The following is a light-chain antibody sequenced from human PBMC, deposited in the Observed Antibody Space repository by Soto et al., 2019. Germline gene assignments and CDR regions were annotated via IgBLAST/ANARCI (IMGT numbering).Light chain of an antibody. J-gene: IGKJ5*01. CDR1: QYVGTR. Sequence: IVLTQSPATLSSSPWETATLSCRASQYVGTRLAWYQHKPGQAPRLLIYGASSRATGIPDRFSGSGSGTEFTLTISGLEAEDFAVYFCQHFGSSPPVTFGQGTRLEIK. CDR2: GAS. V-gene: IGKV3-20*01. CDR3: QHFGSSPPVT.